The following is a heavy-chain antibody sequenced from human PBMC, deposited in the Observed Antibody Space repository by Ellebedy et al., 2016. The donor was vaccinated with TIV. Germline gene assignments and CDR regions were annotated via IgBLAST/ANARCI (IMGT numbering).Heavy chain of an antibody. CDR2: ISSDGSST. V-gene: IGHV3-74*01. CDR3: ARGRPHGMDV. J-gene: IGHJ6*02. Sequence: GESLKISCAASGFTFSSYAMSWVRQAPGKGLEWVSGISSDGSSTIYADSVKGRFTISRDNAKKTLYLQRNSLRGEETAVYYCARGRPHGMDVWGQGTTVTVSS. CDR1: GFTFSSYA.